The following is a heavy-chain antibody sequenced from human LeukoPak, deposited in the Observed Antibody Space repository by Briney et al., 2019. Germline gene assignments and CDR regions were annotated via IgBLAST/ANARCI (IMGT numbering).Heavy chain of an antibody. Sequence: PSETLSLTCAVSGGSVSSPTWWTWVRQPPGQGLEWIGEIYHSGSTSYNPSLKGRVTLSIDKSKNQFSLKVKTVTAADTAVYYCARHSSGWYDYSGQGTLVTVSS. D-gene: IGHD6-19*01. J-gene: IGHJ4*02. CDR3: ARHSSGWYDY. CDR2: IYHSGST. CDR1: GGSVSSPTW. V-gene: IGHV4-4*02.